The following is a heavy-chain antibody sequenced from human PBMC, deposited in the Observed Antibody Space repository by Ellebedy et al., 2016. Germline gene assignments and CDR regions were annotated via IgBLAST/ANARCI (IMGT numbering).Heavy chain of an antibody. CDR1: GFTFSSYD. D-gene: IGHD6-13*01. Sequence: GESLKISCAASGFTFSSYDMHWVRQATGKGLEWVSAIGTAGDTYYPGSVKGRFTISRENAKNSLYLQMNSLRAGDTAVYYCARGRSSSWYLRGGMDVWGQGTTVTVSS. V-gene: IGHV3-13*01. CDR2: IGTAGDT. J-gene: IGHJ6*02. CDR3: ARGRSSSWYLRGGMDV.